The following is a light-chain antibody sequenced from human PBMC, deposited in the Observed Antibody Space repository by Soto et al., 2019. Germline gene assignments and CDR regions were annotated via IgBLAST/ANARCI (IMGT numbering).Light chain of an antibody. CDR1: SSDVGVYNY. CDR3: SSYASNRAVL. V-gene: IGLV2-14*01. CDR2: EVS. J-gene: IGLJ2*01. Sequence: QSVLTQPASVSGSPGQSITISCTGTSSDVGVYNYVSWYQHHPGKAPKFMIYEVSNRPSGVSNRFSGSKSGNTASLTISGLQAEDEADYYCSSYASNRAVLFGGGTKLTVL.